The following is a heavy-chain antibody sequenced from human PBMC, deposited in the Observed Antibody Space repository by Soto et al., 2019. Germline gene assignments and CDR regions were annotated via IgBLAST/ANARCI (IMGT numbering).Heavy chain of an antibody. CDR2: INPSGGST. CDR1: GYTFTSYY. Sequence: SVKVSCKASGYTFTSYYMHWVRQAPGQGLEWMGIINPSGGSTSYAQKFQGRVTMTRDTSTSTVYMELSSLRSEDTAVYYCARVSSGRRGAFDIWGQGTMVTVSS. J-gene: IGHJ3*02. CDR3: ARVSSGRRGAFDI. V-gene: IGHV1-46*01. D-gene: IGHD6-19*01.